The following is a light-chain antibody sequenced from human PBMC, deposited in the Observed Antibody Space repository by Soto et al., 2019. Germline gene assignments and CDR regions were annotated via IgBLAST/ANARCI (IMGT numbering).Light chain of an antibody. CDR3: QQRSSWPVT. CDR1: QSVSSY. Sequence: EIVLTQSPGTLSLSPGERATLSCRASQSVSSYLAWYQQKPVQAPRLLIYDASTRATGISARFSGSGSGTDFTLTISSLEPEDFAVYYCQQRSSWPVTFGQGTRVEVK. V-gene: IGKV3-11*01. J-gene: IGKJ1*01. CDR2: DAS.